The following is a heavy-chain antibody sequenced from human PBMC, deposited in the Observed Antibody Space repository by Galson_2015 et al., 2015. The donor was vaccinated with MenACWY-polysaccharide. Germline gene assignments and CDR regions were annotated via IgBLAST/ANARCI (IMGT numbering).Heavy chain of an antibody. Sequence: SLRLSCAASGFTFSGYEMHWVRQAPGKGLEWVSYISESGDRIFYADSVKGRFTMSRDNAENSLFLQIYSLRAEDTAVYYCVREGRGRYEYDIDFWGQGSIVTVST. D-gene: IGHD3-22*01. CDR3: VREGRGRYEYDIDF. J-gene: IGHJ3*01. CDR2: ISESGDRI. V-gene: IGHV3-48*03. CDR1: GFTFSGYE.